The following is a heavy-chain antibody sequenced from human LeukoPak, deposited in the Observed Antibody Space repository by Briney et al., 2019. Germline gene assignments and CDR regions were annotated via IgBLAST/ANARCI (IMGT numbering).Heavy chain of an antibody. CDR2: IYTSGST. V-gene: IGHV4-59*10. CDR3: ASHRGGFWFDP. CDR1: GGSFSGYY. Sequence: PSETLSLTCAVYGGSFSGYYWSWIRQPAGKGLEWIGRIYTSGSTNYNPSLKSRVTISVDTSKNQFSLKLSSVTAADTAVYYCASHRGGFWFDPWGQGTLVTVSS. D-gene: IGHD3-10*01. J-gene: IGHJ5*02.